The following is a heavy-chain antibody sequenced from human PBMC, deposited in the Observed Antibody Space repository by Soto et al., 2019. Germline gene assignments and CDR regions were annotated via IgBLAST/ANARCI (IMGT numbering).Heavy chain of an antibody. D-gene: IGHD1-1*01. CDR1: GFTFSNNA. CDR2: ISYDGSNK. CDR3: ARGTTTSAFSAMDV. V-gene: IGHV3-30-3*01. Sequence: ESGGGVVQPGRSLRLSCAASGFTFSNNAMDWLRQAPGKGLEWVAVISYDGSNKYIAESVKGRFTISRDNSKNTPFLQMNSLRAEDTAVYYCARGTTTSAFSAMDVWGPGTTVTVSS. J-gene: IGHJ6*02.